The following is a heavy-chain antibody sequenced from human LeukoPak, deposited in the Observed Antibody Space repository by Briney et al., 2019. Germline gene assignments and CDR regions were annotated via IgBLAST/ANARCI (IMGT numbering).Heavy chain of an antibody. CDR3: ARGGGLLLHLDAFDI. J-gene: IGHJ3*02. CDR2: IYHSGST. D-gene: IGHD5-12*01. CDR1: GGSISSGGYS. V-gene: IGHV4-30-2*01. Sequence: PSETLSLTCAVSGGSISSGGYSWSWIRQPPGKGLEWIGYIYHSGSTYYNPSLKSRVTISVDRSKNQFSLKLSSVTAADTAVYYCARGGGLLLHLDAFDIWGQGTMVTVSS.